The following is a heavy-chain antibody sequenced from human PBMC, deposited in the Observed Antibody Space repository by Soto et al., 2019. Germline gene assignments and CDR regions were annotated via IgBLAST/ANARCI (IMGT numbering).Heavy chain of an antibody. D-gene: IGHD2-21*01. J-gene: IGHJ5*02. V-gene: IGHV4-4*02. CDR1: SGSISSSNW. Sequence: QVQLQESGPGLVKPSGTLSLTCAVSSGSISSSNWWSWVRQPPGKGLEWIGEIYHSGSTNYNPSRKSRLTISVDKSKNQFALKLSSVTAADTAVYYCARDPGRRKPSRAVFGFDPWGQGTLVTVSS. CDR2: IYHSGST. CDR3: ARDPGRRKPSRAVFGFDP.